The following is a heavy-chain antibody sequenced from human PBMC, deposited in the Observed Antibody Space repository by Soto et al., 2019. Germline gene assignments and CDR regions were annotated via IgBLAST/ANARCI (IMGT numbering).Heavy chain of an antibody. CDR2: INTYNGNT. D-gene: IGHD3-16*01. CDR1: GYTFTRYG. V-gene: IGHV1-18*01. J-gene: IGHJ6*02. Sequence: QVQLVQSGAEVKNPGASVKVSKASGYTFTRYGIGWARQAPGQGLEWMGWINTYNGNTNYAQNVQGRVTLTTDTSTSTAYMELRSLRSNDTAIYYCAMVDVYVTPSPQDVWGQGTTVIVSS. CDR3: AMVDVYVTPSPQDV.